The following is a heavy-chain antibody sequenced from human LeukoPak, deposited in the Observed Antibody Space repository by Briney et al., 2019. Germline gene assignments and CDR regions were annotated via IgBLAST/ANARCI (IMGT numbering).Heavy chain of an antibody. CDR2: IYYSGST. CDR3: AREADSSGYYYQSSAFDI. V-gene: IGHV4-59*01. J-gene: IGHJ3*02. CDR1: DGSISSYY. Sequence: SETLSLTCTVSDGSISSYYWSLIRQPPGKGLEWIGYIYYSGSTNYNPSLKSRVTISVDTSKNQFSLKLSSVTAADTAVYYCAREADSSGYYYQSSAFDIWGQGTMVTVSS. D-gene: IGHD3-22*01.